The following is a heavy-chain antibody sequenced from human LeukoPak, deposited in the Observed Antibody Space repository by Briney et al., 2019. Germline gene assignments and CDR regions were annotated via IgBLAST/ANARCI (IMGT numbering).Heavy chain of an antibody. V-gene: IGHV4-39*01. CDR1: GDSISRSRYY. Sequence: SETLSLTCSVSGDSISRSRYYWGWIPQPPGKGLEWIGSIYDSGSTYYNPSLKSRITISVVTSKNEFSLELSSVTAADTAVYYCARHLAASDFDYWSQGTLVTVSS. CDR2: IYDSGST. J-gene: IGHJ4*02. D-gene: IGHD3-16*01. CDR3: ARHLAASDFDY.